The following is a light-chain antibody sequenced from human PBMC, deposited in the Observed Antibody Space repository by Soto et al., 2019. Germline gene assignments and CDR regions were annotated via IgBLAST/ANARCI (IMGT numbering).Light chain of an antibody. V-gene: IGKV4-1*01. CDR2: WAS. CDR3: HQYYTTPWT. CDR1: QSVLYSSNNKNY. J-gene: IGKJ1*01. Sequence: DSVMTQSPDSLAVSLGERATINCKSSQSVLYSSNNKNYLAWYQQKAGQPPNLIIYWASTRKSGVPDRLSGSGSGTDFTLTISSLQAEDVAVYYCHQYYTTPWTFGQGTRVELK.